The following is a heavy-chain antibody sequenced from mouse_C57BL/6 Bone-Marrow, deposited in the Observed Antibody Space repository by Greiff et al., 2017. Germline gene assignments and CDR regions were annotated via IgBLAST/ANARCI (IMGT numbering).Heavy chain of an antibody. CDR1: GYTFTNYW. J-gene: IGHJ2*01. Sequence: QVQLQQSGAELVRPGTSVKMSCKASGYTFTNYWIGWAKQRPGHGLEWIGDIYPGGGYTNYTEKFKGKATLTADKSSSTAYMQFSSLTSEDSAIYYCARHYYGSSYGYWGQGTTLTVSS. CDR2: IYPGGGYT. D-gene: IGHD1-1*01. CDR3: ARHYYGSSYGY. V-gene: IGHV1-63*01.